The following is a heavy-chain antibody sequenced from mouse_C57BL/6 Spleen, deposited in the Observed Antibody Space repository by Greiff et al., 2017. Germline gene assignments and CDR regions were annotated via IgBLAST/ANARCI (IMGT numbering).Heavy chain of an antibody. V-gene: IGHV1-52*01. CDR2: IDPSDSET. CDR1: GYTFTSYW. CDR3: ARVDGYYSYWYVDV. D-gene: IGHD2-3*01. Sequence: QVQLQQPGAELVRPGSSVKLSCKASGYTFTSYWMHWVKQRPIQGLEWIGNIDPSDSETHYNRKFKDKATLTVDKSSSTAYMQLSSLTSEDSAVYYVARVDGYYSYWYVDVWGTGTTVTVSS. J-gene: IGHJ1*03.